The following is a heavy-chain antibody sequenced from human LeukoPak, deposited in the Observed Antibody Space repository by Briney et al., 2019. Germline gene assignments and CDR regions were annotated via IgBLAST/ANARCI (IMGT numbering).Heavy chain of an antibody. J-gene: IGHJ4*02. Sequence: SETLSLTCAVYGASLSGYYWSWIRQPPGKGLEWIGEISHSGGTSYNPSLKSRVVISADASRKQFSLNLSSVTAADTAVYYCAILSSSRPDFWGQGTLVTVS. CDR2: ISHSGGT. D-gene: IGHD6-6*01. V-gene: IGHV4-34*01. CDR3: AILSSSRPDF. CDR1: GASLSGYY.